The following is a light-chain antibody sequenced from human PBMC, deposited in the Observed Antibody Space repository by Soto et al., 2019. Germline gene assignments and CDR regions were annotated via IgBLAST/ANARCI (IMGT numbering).Light chain of an antibody. Sequence: EIVMTQSPATLSVSPGEGATLSCRASQSVSSKLAWYQQKPGQAPRLLIYGASSRATGIPDRFSGSGSGTDFTLTITRLEPEDFALYYCQQYGGSPITFGLGTRLEIK. CDR2: GAS. J-gene: IGKJ5*01. V-gene: IGKV3-20*01. CDR1: QSVSSK. CDR3: QQYGGSPIT.